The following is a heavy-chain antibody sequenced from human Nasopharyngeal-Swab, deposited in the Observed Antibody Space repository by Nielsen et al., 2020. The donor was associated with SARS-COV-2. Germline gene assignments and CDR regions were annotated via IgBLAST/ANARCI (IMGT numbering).Heavy chain of an antibody. V-gene: IGHV3-74*01. D-gene: IGHD6-13*01. J-gene: IGHJ3*02. CDR3: AAEATGTDAFDI. Sequence: GESLKISCAASGFTLSNYWIHWVRQTPGKGLLWVSRINTDASRTSYADSVKGRFTISRDNAKNTVYLQMNSLRGEDTAVYYCAAEATGTDAFDIWGQGTMVTVSS. CDR1: GFTLSNYW. CDR2: INTDASRT.